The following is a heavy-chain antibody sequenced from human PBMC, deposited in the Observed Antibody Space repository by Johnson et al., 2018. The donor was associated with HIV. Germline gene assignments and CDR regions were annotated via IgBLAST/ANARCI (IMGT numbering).Heavy chain of an antibody. Sequence: QVQLVESGGGVVQPGRSLRLSCAASGFTLSNYGIHWVRQAPGQGLEWVALISYDGSYKYYVDSVKGRFTISRDNSKNTLYLQMNSLRAEDTAVYYCSKDQFHKGGGSLVDGFDIWGQGTMVTVSS. CDR1: GFTLSNYG. V-gene: IGHV3-30*18. J-gene: IGHJ3*02. CDR2: ISYDGSYK. D-gene: IGHD2-15*01. CDR3: SKDQFHKGGGSLVDGFDI.